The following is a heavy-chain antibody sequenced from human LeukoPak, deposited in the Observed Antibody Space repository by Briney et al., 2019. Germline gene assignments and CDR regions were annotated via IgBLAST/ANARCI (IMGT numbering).Heavy chain of an antibody. CDR3: ARRGGTYLFDP. CDR1: GGTFSSYA. Sequence: GASVKLSCKASGGTFSSYAISWVRQAPGQGLEWVGGIIPIFGTANYAQKFQGRVTINTDESTSTAYMDLSSLRSEDTAVYYCARRGGTYLFDPWGQGTLVTVSS. J-gene: IGHJ5*02. CDR2: IIPIFGTA. V-gene: IGHV1-69*05. D-gene: IGHD2-15*01.